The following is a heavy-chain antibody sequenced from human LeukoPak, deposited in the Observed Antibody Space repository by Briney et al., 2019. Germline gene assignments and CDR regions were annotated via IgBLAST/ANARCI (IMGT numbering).Heavy chain of an antibody. CDR2: IIPILGIA. J-gene: IGHJ4*02. V-gene: IGHV1-69*04. CDR3: ARDRGSSGYWYYFDY. Sequence: GASVKVSCKASGGTFSSYAISWVRQAPGQGLEWMGRIIPILGIANYAQKFQGRVTITADKSTSTAYMELSSLRSEDTAVYYCARDRGSSGYWYYFDYWGQGTLVTVSS. D-gene: IGHD3-22*01. CDR1: GGTFSSYA.